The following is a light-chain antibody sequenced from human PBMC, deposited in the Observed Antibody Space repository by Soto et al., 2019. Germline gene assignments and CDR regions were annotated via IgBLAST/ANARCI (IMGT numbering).Light chain of an antibody. J-gene: IGLJ1*01. CDR3: SSYTSRSTLYV. CDR1: SSDVGGYNY. CDR2: DVS. Sequence: QSVLTQPASVSGSPGQSITISCTGTSSDVGGYNYVSWYQQHPGKAPKLMIYDVSKRPSGVSNRFSGSKSGNTASLTISGLQAEDEADYYCSSYTSRSTLYVFGTGTKVTVL. V-gene: IGLV2-14*01.